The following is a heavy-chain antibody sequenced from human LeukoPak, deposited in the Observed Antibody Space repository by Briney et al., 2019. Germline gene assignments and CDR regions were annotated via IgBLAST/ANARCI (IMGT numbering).Heavy chain of an antibody. D-gene: IGHD1-26*01. Sequence: PGGSLRLSCAASGFTFIKCAMTWVRQAPGKGLEWVSGISTSGGSTYYADSVKGRFTIFRDNSKNTLYLQMSSLRAEDTAVYYCAKDAAGARIPFDYWGQGTLVTVSS. CDR1: GFTFIKCA. CDR3: AKDAAGARIPFDY. V-gene: IGHV3-23*01. CDR2: ISTSGGST. J-gene: IGHJ4*02.